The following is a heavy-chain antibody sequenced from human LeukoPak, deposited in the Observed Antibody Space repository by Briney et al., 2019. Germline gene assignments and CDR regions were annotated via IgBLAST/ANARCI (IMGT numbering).Heavy chain of an antibody. D-gene: IGHD6-13*01. J-gene: IGHJ4*02. CDR1: GGSFSGYY. V-gene: IGHV4-59*08. CDR2: IYYSGRT. CDR3: ARSATGTDPFDY. Sequence: SETLSLTCAVYGGSFSGYYWSWIRQRPGKGLEWIGYIYYSGRTNYNPSLKSRVTISVDTSKKQFSLKLSSVTAADTAVYYCARSATGTDPFDYWGQGTLVTVSS.